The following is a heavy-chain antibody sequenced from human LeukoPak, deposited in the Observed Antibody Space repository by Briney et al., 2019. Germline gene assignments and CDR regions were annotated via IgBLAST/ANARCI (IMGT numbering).Heavy chain of an antibody. J-gene: IGHJ6*02. V-gene: IGHV1-8*02. CDR2: MNPNSGNT. CDR1: GYTFTSYY. D-gene: IGHD3-3*01. CDR3: ARFRGNDFWSGLDYYYYGMDV. Sequence: ASVKVSCKASGYTFTSYYMHWVRQATGQGLEWMGWMNPNSGNTGYAQKFQGRVTMTRNTSISTAYMELSSLRSEDMAVYYCARFRGNDFWSGLDYYYYGMDVWGQGTTVTVSS.